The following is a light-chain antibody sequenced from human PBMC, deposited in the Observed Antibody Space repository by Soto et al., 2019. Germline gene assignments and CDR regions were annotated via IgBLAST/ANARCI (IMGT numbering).Light chain of an antibody. CDR3: SSYTGTNTRYV. CDR2: EVS. Sequence: QSALTQPASVSGSPGQSITISCTGTSSDVGGYDFVSWYQHHSGKAPKLMIHEVSNRPLGISDRFSGSKSGNTASLTISGLQADDEAVYYCSSYTGTNTRYVFGTGTKVTVL. CDR1: SSDVGGYDF. V-gene: IGLV2-14*01. J-gene: IGLJ1*01.